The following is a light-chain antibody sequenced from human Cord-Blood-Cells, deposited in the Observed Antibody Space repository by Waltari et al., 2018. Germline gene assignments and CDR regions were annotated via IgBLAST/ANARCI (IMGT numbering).Light chain of an antibody. J-gene: IGKJ1*01. Sequence: DIQMTQSPSSLSASVGDRVTITCRASQSISSYLNWYQQKPGKAPKLLIYAASSLQSGVPSSFSGSGSGTDFTLTISSLQPEDFATYYCQQSYSTPLTSGQGTKVEIK. CDR2: AAS. V-gene: IGKV1-39*01. CDR3: QQSYSTPLT. CDR1: QSISSY.